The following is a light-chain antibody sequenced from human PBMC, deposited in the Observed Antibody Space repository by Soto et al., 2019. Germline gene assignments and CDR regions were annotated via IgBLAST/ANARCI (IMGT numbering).Light chain of an antibody. V-gene: IGKV3-15*01. CDR2: GAS. CDR1: QSVSSN. Sequence: ETVMTQSPATLSVSPGERATLSCRASQSVSSNLVWYQQKPGQAPRLLIYGASTRATGIPARFSGSGSGTEFTLTISSLQSEDFAVYYCQQYNDWPRTVGQGTKVDIK. CDR3: QQYNDWPRT. J-gene: IGKJ1*01.